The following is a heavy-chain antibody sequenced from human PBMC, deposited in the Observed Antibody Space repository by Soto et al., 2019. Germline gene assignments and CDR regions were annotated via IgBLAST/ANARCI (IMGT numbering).Heavy chain of an antibody. V-gene: IGHV4-39*01. J-gene: IGHJ4*02. D-gene: IGHD6-13*01. Sequence: QLQLQESGPGLVKPSETLSLTCTVSGGSISSSSYYWGWIRQPPGKGLEWIGSIYYSGSTYYNPSPKRRDTISVDTSKNQLSLKLSSVTAADRAMYYCASHADHSSSFTDYWGQVTLVTVSS. CDR1: GGSISSSSYY. CDR3: ASHADHSSSFTDY. CDR2: IYYSGST.